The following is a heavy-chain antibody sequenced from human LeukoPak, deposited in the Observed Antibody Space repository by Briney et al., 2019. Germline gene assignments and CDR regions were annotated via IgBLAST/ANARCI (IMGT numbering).Heavy chain of an antibody. J-gene: IGHJ4*02. CDR2: IYYSGTT. D-gene: IGHD1-1*01. CDR1: GGSISSYY. Sequence: SETLSLTCSVSGGSISSYYWSWIRQPPGKGLEWIGHIYYSGTTNYNPSLKSRVTISIDTSRNHFSLNLSSVTAADTAVYYCARVNINNWHSCDYWGQGTLVTVSS. V-gene: IGHV4-59*12. CDR3: ARVNINNWHSCDY.